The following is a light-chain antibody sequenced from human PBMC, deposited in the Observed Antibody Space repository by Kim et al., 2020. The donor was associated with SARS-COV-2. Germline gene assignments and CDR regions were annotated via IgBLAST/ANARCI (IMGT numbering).Light chain of an antibody. CDR1: QRVTSS. J-gene: IGKJ1*01. Sequence: PGERATLSCRASQRVTSSLAWYQQKPGQAPRLLIYDASDRATATPARFSGSGSGTDFTLTISSLEPEDFAVYYCQQRSNWPPTFGQGTKVDIK. CDR2: DAS. V-gene: IGKV3-11*01. CDR3: QQRSNWPPT.